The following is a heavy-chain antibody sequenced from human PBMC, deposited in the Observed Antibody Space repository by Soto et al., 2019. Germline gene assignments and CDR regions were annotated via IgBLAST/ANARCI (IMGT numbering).Heavy chain of an antibody. V-gene: IGHV1-2*02. CDR3: ARLMHYSHSGGSSHSGFDM. CDR2: INPYSGGA. J-gene: IGHJ3*02. D-gene: IGHD2-21*01. CDR1: GYTFTDYF. Sequence: EASVKASCKASGYTFTDYFIHWVRQAPGQGLEWIGWINPYSGGADLSQKFQGRVTMTRDTSISTAYMEVSSLRSDDTAVFYCARLMHYSHSGGSSHSGFDMWGQGTLVTVSS.